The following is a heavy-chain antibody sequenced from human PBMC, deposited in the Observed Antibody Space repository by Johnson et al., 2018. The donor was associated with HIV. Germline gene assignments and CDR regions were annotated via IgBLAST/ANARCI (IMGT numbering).Heavy chain of an antibody. D-gene: IGHD2-21*01. CDR3: AKDVAFRDDAFDI. CDR1: GFTFCSYA. CDR2: ISYDGSNK. V-gene: IGHV3-30-3*01. Sequence: QEKLVESGGGVVQPGRSLRLSCAASGFTFCSYAMHWVRQAPGKGLEWVAVISYDGSNKYYADSVKGRFTISRDNSKNTLYLQMNSLRAEDTAVYYCAKDVAFRDDAFDIWGQGTMVTVSS. J-gene: IGHJ3*02.